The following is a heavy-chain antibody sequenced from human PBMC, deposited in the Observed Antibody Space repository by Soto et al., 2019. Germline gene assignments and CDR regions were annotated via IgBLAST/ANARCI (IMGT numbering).Heavy chain of an antibody. D-gene: IGHD6-13*01. Sequence: QAKLRESAPGLVKPSDTLSLTGTASGGSISGYYWSWIRRPPGKELEWIGYIDYSGSTNYNPSLKSRVTISVDTSKTTYSMNPSSVAAADTAVYYCARRYSSSFDYWGQGTKVTVSS. V-gene: IGHV4-59*08. CDR1: GGSISGYY. J-gene: IGHJ4*02. CDR2: IDYSGST. CDR3: ARRYSSSFDY.